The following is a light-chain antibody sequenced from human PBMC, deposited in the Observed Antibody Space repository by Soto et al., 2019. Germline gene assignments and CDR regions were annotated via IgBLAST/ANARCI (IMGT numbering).Light chain of an antibody. Sequence: DIQITQSPSTLSASVGDIVTIRCRASQSISSWLAWYQHKPGKAPKLLIYKASSLKSGVPSRFSGSGSGTEFTLTISSLQPDDFSTFYCQQYNNYPWTFGQGTKVDI. CDR3: QQYNNYPWT. CDR2: KAS. V-gene: IGKV1-5*03. CDR1: QSISSW. J-gene: IGKJ1*01.